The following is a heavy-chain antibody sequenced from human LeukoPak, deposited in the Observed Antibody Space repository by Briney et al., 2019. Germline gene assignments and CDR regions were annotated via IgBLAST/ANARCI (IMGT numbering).Heavy chain of an antibody. Sequence: GASVKVSCKASGYTFNSFTINWVRQAPGQGLEWMGWINTNTGNPTYAQGFTGRFVFSLDTSVNTAYLQISSLKAEDTAVYHCARVRRYGGITWEFDPWGQGTLVTVSS. V-gene: IGHV7-4-1*02. CDR3: ARVRRYGGITWEFDP. CDR1: GYTFNSFT. CDR2: INTNTGNP. D-gene: IGHD3-16*01. J-gene: IGHJ5*02.